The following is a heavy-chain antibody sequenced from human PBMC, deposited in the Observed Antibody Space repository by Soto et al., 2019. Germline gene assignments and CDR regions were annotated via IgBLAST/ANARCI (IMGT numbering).Heavy chain of an antibody. CDR3: AKDRVSKELLLRYFDWIPSAFDY. D-gene: IGHD3-9*01. CDR1: GFTFSSYA. J-gene: IGHJ4*02. Sequence: HPGGSLRLSCAASGFTFSSYAMSWVRQAPGKGLEWVSAISGSGGSTYYADSVKGRFTISRDNSKNTLYLQMNSLRAEDTAVYYCAKDRVSKELLLRYFDWIPSAFDYWGQGTLVTVSS. V-gene: IGHV3-23*01. CDR2: ISGSGGST.